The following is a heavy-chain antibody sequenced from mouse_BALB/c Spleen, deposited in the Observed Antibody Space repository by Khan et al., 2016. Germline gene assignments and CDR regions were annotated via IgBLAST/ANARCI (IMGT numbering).Heavy chain of an antibody. CDR2: ILPGSGST. D-gene: IGHD2-13*01. Sequence: QVQLQQSGAELMKPGASVKISCKATGYTFSSYWIEWVKQRPGHGLEWIGEILPGSGSTNYNEKFKGKATFTADTSSNTAYMQLSSLTSEDSAVYDGAREGGDGGCAAWGEGATVTVSA. J-gene: IGHJ3*01. CDR1: GYTFSSYW. CDR3: AREGGDGGCAA. V-gene: IGHV1-9*01.